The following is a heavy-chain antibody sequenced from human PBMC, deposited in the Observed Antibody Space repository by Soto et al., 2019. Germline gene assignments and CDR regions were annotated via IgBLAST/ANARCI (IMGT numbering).Heavy chain of an antibody. V-gene: IGHV1-3*01. D-gene: IGHD2-8*01. Sequence: GASVKVSCKASGYTFTSYAMHWVRQAPGQRFEWMGWINAGNGNTKYSQKFQGRVTITRDTSASTAYMELSSLRSEDTAVYYCARDEVLLMVYAIGLPFDYCGQRTLVPVSS. CDR2: INAGNGNT. CDR3: ARDEVLLMVYAIGLPFDY. J-gene: IGHJ4*02. CDR1: GYTFTSYA.